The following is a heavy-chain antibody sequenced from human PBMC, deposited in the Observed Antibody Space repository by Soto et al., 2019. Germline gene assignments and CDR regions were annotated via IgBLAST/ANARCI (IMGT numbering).Heavy chain of an antibody. J-gene: IGHJ4*02. CDR3: ARLLHDSRGYYYFDY. V-gene: IGHV4-39*01. CDR1: GGSITSTSYY. Sequence: SETLSLTCSVSGGSITSTSYYWGWIRQPPGKGLEWIAAIYYSGNIYHNPSLKSRVTMSIDTSKNQFSLKMSSVTAADTAVYYCARLLHDSRGYYYFDYWGRGTLVTVSS. CDR2: IYYSGNI. D-gene: IGHD3-22*01.